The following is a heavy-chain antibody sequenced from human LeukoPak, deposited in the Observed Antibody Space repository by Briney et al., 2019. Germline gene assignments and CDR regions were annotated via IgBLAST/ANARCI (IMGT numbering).Heavy chain of an antibody. J-gene: IGHJ4*02. CDR2: ISGSGGRT. V-gene: IGHV3-23*01. CDR1: GFIFSSHA. D-gene: IGHD6-19*01. Sequence: GGSLRLSCAASGFIFSSHAMGWVRQAPGRGLEWVSSISGSGGRTYYADSVKGRFTISRDNFANTLSVQMNSLRAEDTAVYYCARDSSGYWGQGTLVTVSS. CDR3: ARDSSGY.